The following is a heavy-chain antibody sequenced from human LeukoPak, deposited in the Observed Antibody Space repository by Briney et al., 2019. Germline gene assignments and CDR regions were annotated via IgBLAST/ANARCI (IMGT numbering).Heavy chain of an antibody. CDR1: GGSINNYY. CDR3: ARGGYYYDTFGY. CDR2: IYYTGST. J-gene: IGHJ4*02. Sequence: PSETLSLTCAVSGGSINNYYWSWIRQPAGKGLEWIGRIYYTGSTNYNPSLKSRVTMSVDTPKNQFSLKLNSVTAADTAVYYCARGGYYYDTFGYWGQGTLVTVSS. D-gene: IGHD3-22*01. V-gene: IGHV4-4*07.